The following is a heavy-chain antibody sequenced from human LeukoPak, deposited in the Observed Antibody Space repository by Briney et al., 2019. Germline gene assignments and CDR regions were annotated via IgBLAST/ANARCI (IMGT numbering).Heavy chain of an antibody. CDR2: IRYDGSNK. Sequence: GGSLRLSCAASGFTFSSYGMHWVRQAPGKGLEWVAFIRYDGSNKYYADSVKGRFTISRDNAKNSLYLQMNSLRAEDTAVYYCARVPRRITMVRAPFDYWGQGTLVTVSS. CDR3: ARVPRRITMVRAPFDY. D-gene: IGHD3-10*01. J-gene: IGHJ4*02. V-gene: IGHV3-30*02. CDR1: GFTFSSYG.